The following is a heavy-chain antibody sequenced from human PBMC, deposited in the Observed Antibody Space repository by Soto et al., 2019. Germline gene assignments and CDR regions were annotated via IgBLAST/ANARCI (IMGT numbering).Heavy chain of an antibody. CDR3: ARGARDFDY. CDR1: VFTFNTYV. D-gene: IGHD3-16*01. J-gene: IGHJ4*02. Sequence: GSLRLSCAASVFTFNTYVMHWVRQAPGKGLEWLALMWYDESKKYYGDSVRGRFTISRDNSWDTLYLQMNSLRAEDTAVYYCARGARDFDYWGQGTLVTVSS. V-gene: IGHV3-33*01. CDR2: MWYDESKK.